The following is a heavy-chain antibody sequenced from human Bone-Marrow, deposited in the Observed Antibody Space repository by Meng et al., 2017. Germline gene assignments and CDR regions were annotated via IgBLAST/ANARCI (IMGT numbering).Heavy chain of an antibody. CDR3: AKDRRYGYCSSTSCYGMDV. V-gene: IGHV3-64*01. J-gene: IGHJ6*02. D-gene: IGHD2-2*03. CDR1: GFTFSSYV. Sequence: GGSLRLSCAASGFTFSSYVIHWVRQAPGKGLEYVTGISSNGGSTYYANSVKGRFSISRDNSKNTVHLQMNSLRAEDTAVYYCAKDRRYGYCSSTSCYGMDVWGQGTTVTVSS. CDR2: ISSNGGST.